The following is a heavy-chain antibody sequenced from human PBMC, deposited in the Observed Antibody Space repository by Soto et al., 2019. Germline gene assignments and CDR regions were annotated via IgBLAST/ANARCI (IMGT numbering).Heavy chain of an antibody. D-gene: IGHD3-10*01. Sequence: QVQLVQSGAEEKKPGASVKVSCKASGYTFTSYAMHWVRQAPGQRLEWMGWINAGNGNTKYSQKFQGRVTITRDTSASKAYMKRIRLKSEDTAVYYCARSPGGPMTPGDYVGQGTLVPVSS. V-gene: IGHV1-3*05. J-gene: IGHJ4*02. CDR2: INAGNGNT. CDR3: ARSPGGPMTPGDY. CDR1: GYTFTSYA.